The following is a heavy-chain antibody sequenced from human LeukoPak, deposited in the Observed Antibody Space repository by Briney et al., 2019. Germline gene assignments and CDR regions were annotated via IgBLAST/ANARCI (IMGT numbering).Heavy chain of an antibody. CDR2: IYYSGST. V-gene: IGHV4-59*01. Sequence: EPSETLSLTCTVSGGSISSYFWSWIRQPPGKGLEWIGYIYYSGSTNYNPSLKSRVTISVDTSKNQFSLKLSSVTAADTAVYYCARGHGSLKAFDIWGQGTMVIVSS. J-gene: IGHJ3*02. CDR1: GGSISSYF. CDR3: ARGHGSLKAFDI. D-gene: IGHD1-1*01.